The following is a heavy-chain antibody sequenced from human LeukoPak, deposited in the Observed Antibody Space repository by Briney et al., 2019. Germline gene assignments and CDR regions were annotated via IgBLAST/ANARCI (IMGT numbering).Heavy chain of an antibody. CDR1: GGSISTSNYY. Sequence: SETLSLTCTVSGGSISTSNYYWAWIRQPPGEGLEWLASIYYSGNTYYNPSLKSRVTISVDTSKNQFSLELNSVTAADTSVYYCATVDNWNDGGFDYWGQGTLVTVSS. J-gene: IGHJ4*02. D-gene: IGHD1-1*01. CDR2: IYYSGNT. CDR3: ATVDNWNDGGFDY. V-gene: IGHV4-39*01.